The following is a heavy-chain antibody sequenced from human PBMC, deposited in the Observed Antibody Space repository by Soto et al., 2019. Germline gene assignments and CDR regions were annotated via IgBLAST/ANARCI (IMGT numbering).Heavy chain of an antibody. V-gene: IGHV1-3*01. CDR3: ARPSSGFSFDF. Sequence: GASVKVSCEAAGYTFTNYVIHWVRQAPGQRLEWMGWINAGKANTRYSQKFQDRVTITRDTSANTAYMDLSSLTSEDTAVYYCARPSSGFSFDFWGQGTPVTVSS. D-gene: IGHD6-19*01. CDR1: GYTFTNYV. CDR2: INAGKANT. J-gene: IGHJ4*02.